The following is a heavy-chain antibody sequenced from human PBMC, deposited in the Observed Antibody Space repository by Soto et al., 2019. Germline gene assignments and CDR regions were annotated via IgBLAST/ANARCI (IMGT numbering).Heavy chain of an antibody. D-gene: IGHD3-22*01. CDR3: ARSYYYDSSGYYSHVNWFDP. CDR2: IYYSGST. J-gene: IGHJ5*02. V-gene: IGHV4-59*01. CDR1: GGSISSYY. Sequence: QVQLQESGPGLVKPSETLSLTCTVSGGSISSYYWSWIRQPPGKGLEWIGDIYYSGSTNYNPSLKSRVTISVDTSKNQFSLKLSSVTAADTAVYYCARSYYYDSSGYYSHVNWFDPWGQGTLVTVSS.